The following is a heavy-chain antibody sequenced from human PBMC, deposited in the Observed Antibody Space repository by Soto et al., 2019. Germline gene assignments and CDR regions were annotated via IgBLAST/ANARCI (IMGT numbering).Heavy chain of an antibody. CDR1: GYSFTSYW. D-gene: IGHD2-15*01. CDR3: AILSPFGYCSGGSCYFFDY. Sequence: GESLKISCNGSGYSFTSYWIGWVRQMPGKGLEWMGMIYPGDSDTRYSPSFQGQVTISADKSISTAYLQWSSLKASDTAMYYCAILSPFGYCSGGSCYFFDYWGQGTLVTVSS. V-gene: IGHV5-51*01. J-gene: IGHJ4*02. CDR2: IYPGDSDT.